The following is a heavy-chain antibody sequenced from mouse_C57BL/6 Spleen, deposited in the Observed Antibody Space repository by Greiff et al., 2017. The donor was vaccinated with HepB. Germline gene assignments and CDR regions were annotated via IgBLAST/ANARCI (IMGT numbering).Heavy chain of an antibody. D-gene: IGHD2-4*01. Sequence: EVKLMESGGDLVKPGGSLKLSCAASGFTFSSYGMSWVRQTPDKRLEWVATISSGGSYTYYPDSVKGRFTISRDNAKNTLYLQMSSLKSEDTAMYYCARQYDYDGYFDYWGQGTTLTVSS. CDR1: GFTFSSYG. CDR3: ARQYDYDGYFDY. J-gene: IGHJ2*01. V-gene: IGHV5-6*01. CDR2: ISSGGSYT.